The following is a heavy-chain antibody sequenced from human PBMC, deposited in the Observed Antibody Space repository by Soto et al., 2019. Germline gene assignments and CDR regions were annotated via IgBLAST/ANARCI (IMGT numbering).Heavy chain of an antibody. D-gene: IGHD3-3*01. Sequence: ASVKVSCKASGYTFTSYGISWVRQAPGQGLEWMGWISAYNGNTNYAQKLQGRVTMTTDTSTSTAYMELRSLRSDDTAVYYCARDRELRFLEWSPSYYYGMDVWGQGTTVTSP. J-gene: IGHJ6*02. V-gene: IGHV1-18*01. CDR2: ISAYNGNT. CDR3: ARDRELRFLEWSPSYYYGMDV. CDR1: GYTFTSYG.